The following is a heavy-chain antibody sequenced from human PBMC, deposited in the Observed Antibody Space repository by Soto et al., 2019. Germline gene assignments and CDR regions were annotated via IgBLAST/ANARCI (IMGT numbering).Heavy chain of an antibody. V-gene: IGHV1-18*04. Sequence: GASVKVSCKASGYTFTSYGISWVRQAPAQGLEWMGWISAYNGNTNYAQKLQGRVTMTTDTSTSTAYRELRSLRSDYTAVDYCARLLNVYCSSTSCDGYGMDVWGQGTTVTSP. CDR1: GYTFTSYG. D-gene: IGHD2-2*01. CDR3: ARLLNVYCSSTSCDGYGMDV. J-gene: IGHJ6*02. CDR2: ISAYNGNT.